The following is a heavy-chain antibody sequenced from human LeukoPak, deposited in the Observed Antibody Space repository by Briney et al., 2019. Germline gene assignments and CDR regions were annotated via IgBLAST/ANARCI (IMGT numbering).Heavy chain of an antibody. J-gene: IGHJ6*03. Sequence: GGSLRLSCAASGFTFNDYAFHWVRQAPGKGLEWVSSIAWNSGTTGYADPVKGRFTISRDNANNSLYLQMNSLRVEDTALYYCAVYCSGGDCYSGHMDVWGKGTMVIVSS. D-gene: IGHD2-15*01. CDR1: GFTFNDYA. V-gene: IGHV3-9*01. CDR2: IAWNSGTT. CDR3: AVYCSGGDCYSGHMDV.